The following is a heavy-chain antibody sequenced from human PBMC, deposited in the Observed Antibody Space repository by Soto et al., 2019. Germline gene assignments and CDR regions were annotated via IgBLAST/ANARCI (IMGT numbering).Heavy chain of an antibody. J-gene: IGHJ4*02. CDR2: ISGSGCST. CDR3: AKGSRGYSYGYYGDY. V-gene: IGHV3-23*01. CDR1: GFTFSSYA. Sequence: PGGSLILSCAASGFTFSSYAMSWVRQGPGKGLEWVSGISGSGCSTYYADSVKGRFTISRDNSKNTLYLQMNSLRAEDTAVYYCAKGSRGYSYGYYGDYWGQGTLVTVSS. D-gene: IGHD5-18*01.